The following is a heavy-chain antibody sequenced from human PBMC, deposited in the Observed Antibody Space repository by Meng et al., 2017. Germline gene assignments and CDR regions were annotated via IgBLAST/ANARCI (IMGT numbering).Heavy chain of an antibody. CDR3: ARASPYDRGGYFDY. J-gene: IGHJ4*02. CDR1: GGSFRCYS. CDR2: INHSGST. Sequence: QVHQWGVLVMKASEILALTCSGDGGSFRCYSWVWIPPPPGKGLEWIGEINHSGSTNYNPSLQSRVTISVDTSKNQFSLKLSSVTAADTAVYYCARASPYDRGGYFDYWGQGTLVTVSS. V-gene: IGHV4-34*01. D-gene: IGHD3-22*01.